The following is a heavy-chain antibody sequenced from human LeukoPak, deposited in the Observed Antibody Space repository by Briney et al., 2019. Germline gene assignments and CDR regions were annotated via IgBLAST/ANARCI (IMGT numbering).Heavy chain of an antibody. Sequence: PWETLSLTCTVSGGSISSGDYYWSWIRQPPGKGLEWIGYIYYSGSTYYNPSLKSRVTISVDTSKNQFSLKLSSLTAADTAVYCYARYREVWSGYSLGYYYYMDVWGKGTTVTVSS. J-gene: IGHJ6*03. CDR1: GGSISSGDYY. D-gene: IGHD3-3*01. CDR2: IYYSGST. V-gene: IGHV4-30-4*08. CDR3: ARYREVWSGYSLGYYYYMDV.